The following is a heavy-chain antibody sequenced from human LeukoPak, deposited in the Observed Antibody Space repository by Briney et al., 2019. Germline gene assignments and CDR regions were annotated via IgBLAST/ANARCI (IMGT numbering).Heavy chain of an antibody. Sequence: AGGSLRLSCEASGFLFSGFGMHWVRQSPGKGLEWIAFISYDGNKEYYGDSVKGRFTISRDSSKNILYLQMNSLTTEDTAVYYCAKDRGSGTYYLIPDYWGQGTLVIVSS. CDR2: ISYDGNKE. D-gene: IGHD3-10*01. CDR1: GFLFSGFG. V-gene: IGHV3-30*02. CDR3: AKDRGSGTYYLIPDY. J-gene: IGHJ4*02.